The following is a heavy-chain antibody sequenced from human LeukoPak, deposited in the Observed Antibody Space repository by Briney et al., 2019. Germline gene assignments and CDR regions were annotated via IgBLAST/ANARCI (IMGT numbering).Heavy chain of an antibody. V-gene: IGHV3-9*01. J-gene: IGHJ6*02. CDR2: ISWNSGSI. CDR3: AKDMAAAGDDYYYYCMDV. Sequence: GGSLRLSCAASGFTFDGYAMHWVRQAPGKGPEWVAGISWNSGSIDYADSVKGRFTISRDNAKNSLYLQMNSLRAEDTALYYCAKDMAAAGDDYYYYCMDVWGQGTTVTVSS. D-gene: IGHD6-13*01. CDR1: GFTFDGYA.